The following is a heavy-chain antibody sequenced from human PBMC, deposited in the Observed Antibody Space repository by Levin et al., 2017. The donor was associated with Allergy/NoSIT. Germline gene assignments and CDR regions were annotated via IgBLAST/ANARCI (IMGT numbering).Heavy chain of an antibody. CDR3: TATLGY. J-gene: IGHJ4*02. CDR1: GFTFSSPW. CDR2: IKSKTDRGTT. Sequence: GESLRISCAASGFTFSSPWLTWVRQAPGKGLEWVGRIKSKTDRGTTDYTAPVKGRFTISRDDSKNTLYLQMNTLKTEDTAVYYCTATLGYWGQGTLVTVSS. D-gene: IGHD7-27*01. V-gene: IGHV3-15*01.